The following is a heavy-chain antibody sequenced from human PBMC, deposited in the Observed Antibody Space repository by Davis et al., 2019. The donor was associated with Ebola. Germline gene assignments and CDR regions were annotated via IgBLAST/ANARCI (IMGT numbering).Heavy chain of an antibody. J-gene: IGHJ5*02. CDR2: ISANGESP. CDR1: GFTVSSNY. CDR3: AKYITTSPSRYFDP. D-gene: IGHD3-3*01. Sequence: GESLKISCAASGFTVSSNYMSWVRQAPGKGLEWVSGISANGESPNYADSVKGRFTVSRDNSKNTLYLQMNSLRAEDTAIYYCAKYITTSPSRYFDPWGQGTLVTVSS. V-gene: IGHV3-23*01.